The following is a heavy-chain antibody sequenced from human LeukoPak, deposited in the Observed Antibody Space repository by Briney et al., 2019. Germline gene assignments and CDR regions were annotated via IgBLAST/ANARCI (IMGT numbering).Heavy chain of an antibody. Sequence: PGGSLRLSCAASGFTFSSYAMHWVRQAPGKGLEWVAVISYDGSNKYYADSVKGRITISRDNSKNTLYLQMNSLRAEDTAVYYCARDPYYYGSGTLHYYYYYGMDVWGQGTTVTVSS. CDR3: ARDPYYYGSGTLHYYYYYGMDV. CDR2: ISYDGSNK. D-gene: IGHD3-10*01. J-gene: IGHJ6*02. CDR1: GFTFSSYA. V-gene: IGHV3-30*04.